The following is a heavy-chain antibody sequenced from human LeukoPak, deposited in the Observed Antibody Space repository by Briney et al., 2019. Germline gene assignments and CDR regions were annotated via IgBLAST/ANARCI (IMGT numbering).Heavy chain of an antibody. Sequence: SETLSLTCAVSGYSISSGYYWDWIRQPPGKGQEWIGSIYHTGNTYYNPSLKSRVTISVDTSKNQFSLKLNSVTAADTAVYYCARATDYGDFNWFDPWGQGTLVTVSS. J-gene: IGHJ5*02. CDR2: IYHTGNT. D-gene: IGHD4-17*01. CDR3: ARATDYGDFNWFDP. V-gene: IGHV4-38-2*01. CDR1: GYSISSGYY.